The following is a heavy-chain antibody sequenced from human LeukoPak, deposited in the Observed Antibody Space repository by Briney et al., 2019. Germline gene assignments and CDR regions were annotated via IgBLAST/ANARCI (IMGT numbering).Heavy chain of an antibody. V-gene: IGHV3-15*01. Sequence: KPGGSLRLSCAASGFTFSNAWMSWVRQAPGKGLEWVGRIRSQSNGGTTDYAAHVKGRFTISRDDSKNTLYLQMNSLKTEDTAVYYCTTWTGGVVVTNWGQGTLVTVSS. J-gene: IGHJ4*02. CDR2: IRSQSNGGTT. CDR3: TTWTGGVVVTN. D-gene: IGHD2-2*01. CDR1: GFTFSNAW.